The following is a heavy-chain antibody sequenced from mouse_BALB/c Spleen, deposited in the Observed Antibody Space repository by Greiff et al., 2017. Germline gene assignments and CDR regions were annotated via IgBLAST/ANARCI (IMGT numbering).Heavy chain of an antibody. CDR3: ARSGYGFRDYFDY. D-gene: IGHD1-2*01. Sequence: QVQLQQPGAELVMPGASVKMSCKASGYTFTDYWMHWVKQRPGQGLEWIGAIDTSDSYTSYNQKFKGKATLTVDESSSTAYMQLSSLTSEDSAVYYCARSGYGFRDYFDYWGQGTTLTVSS. V-gene: IGHV1-69*01. J-gene: IGHJ2*01. CDR1: GYTFTDYW. CDR2: IDTSDSYT.